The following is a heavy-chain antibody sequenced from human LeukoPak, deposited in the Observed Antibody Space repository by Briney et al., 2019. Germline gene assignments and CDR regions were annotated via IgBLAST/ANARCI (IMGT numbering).Heavy chain of an antibody. CDR1: GGSISSSSYY. J-gene: IGHJ4*02. CDR2: IYYSGST. V-gene: IGHV4-39*07. D-gene: IGHD5-24*01. CDR3: ARGGDEMETGRLDY. Sequence: SETLSLTCTVSGGSISSSSYYWGWIRQPPGKGLEWIGSIYYSGSTYYNPSLKSRVTISVDTSKNQFSLKLSSVTAADTAVYYCARGGDEMETGRLDYWGQGTLVTVSS.